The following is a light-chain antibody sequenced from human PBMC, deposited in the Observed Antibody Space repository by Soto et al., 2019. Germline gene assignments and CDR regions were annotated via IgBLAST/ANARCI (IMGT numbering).Light chain of an antibody. V-gene: IGLV3-27*01. CDR3: YSAADNNVV. CDR1: VLAKKY. CDR2: KDS. Sequence: SYELTQPSSVSVSPGQTARITCSGDVLAKKYARWFQQKPGQAPVLVIYKDSERPSGIPERFSSSSSGTTVTLTISGAEVEDESDYYCYSAADNNVVFGGGTKLTVL. J-gene: IGLJ2*01.